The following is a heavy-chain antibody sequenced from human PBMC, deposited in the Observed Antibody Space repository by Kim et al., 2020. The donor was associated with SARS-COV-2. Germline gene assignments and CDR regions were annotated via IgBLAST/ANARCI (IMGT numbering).Heavy chain of an antibody. D-gene: IGHD2-21*01. Sequence: GGSLRLSCAASGFTFSRYAMSWVRQAPGKGLEWVSGIRGGGGRTYHGDSVKGRFSISRDNSKNTVNLQMNSLRAEDTAVYYCAKDSGNAFGDQLDYWGQGTLVTVSS. CDR3: AKDSGNAFGDQLDY. CDR2: IRGGGGRT. J-gene: IGHJ4*02. CDR1: GFTFSRYA. V-gene: IGHV3-23*01.